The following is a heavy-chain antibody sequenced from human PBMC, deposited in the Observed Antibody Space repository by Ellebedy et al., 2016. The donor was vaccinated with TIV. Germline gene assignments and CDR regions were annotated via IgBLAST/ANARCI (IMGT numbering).Heavy chain of an antibody. CDR1: GYTFTSYY. CDR3: AREEHIVVVTAKGDRFYYYGMDV. J-gene: IGHJ6*02. Sequence: AASVKVSCKASGYTFTSYYMHWVRQAPGQGLEWMGIINPSGGSTSYAQKFQGRVTMTRDTSTSTVYMELSSLRSEDTAVYYCAREEHIVVVTAKGDRFYYYGMDVWGQGTTVTVSS. D-gene: IGHD2-21*02. CDR2: INPSGGST. V-gene: IGHV1-46*01.